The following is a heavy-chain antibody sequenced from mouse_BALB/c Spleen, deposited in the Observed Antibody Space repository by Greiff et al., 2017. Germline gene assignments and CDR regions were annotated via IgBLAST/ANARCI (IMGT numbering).Heavy chain of an antibody. CDR2: ISSGSSTI. J-gene: IGHJ4*01. CDR3: ARDGYRAMDY. D-gene: IGHD2-3*01. CDR1: GFTFSSFG. V-gene: IGHV5-17*02. Sequence: EVKVVESGGGLVQPGGSRKLSCAASGFTFSSFGMHWVRQAPEKGLEWVAYISSGSSTIYYADTVKGRFTISRDNPKNTLFLQMTSLRSEDTAMYYCARDGYRAMDYWGQGTSVTVSS.